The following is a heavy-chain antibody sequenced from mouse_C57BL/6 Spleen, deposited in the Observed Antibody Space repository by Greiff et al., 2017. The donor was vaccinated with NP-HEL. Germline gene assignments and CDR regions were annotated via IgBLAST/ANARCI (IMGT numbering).Heavy chain of an antibody. CDR1: GYTFTSYW. D-gene: IGHD1-1*01. CDR3: TRGELSLYYYGRGG. Sequence: VQLQQSGTVLARPGASVKMSCKTSGYTFTSYWMHWVKQRPGQGLEWIGAIYPGNSDTSYNQKFKGKAKLTAVTSASTAYMELSSLTNEDSAVYYCTRGELSLYYYGRGGWGQGTSVTVSS. V-gene: IGHV1-5*01. J-gene: IGHJ4*01. CDR2: IYPGNSDT.